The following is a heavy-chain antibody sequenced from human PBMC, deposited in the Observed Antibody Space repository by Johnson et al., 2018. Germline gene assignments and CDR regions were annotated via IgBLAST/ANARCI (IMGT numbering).Heavy chain of an antibody. CDR2: LSYDGSNQ. D-gene: IGHD4-17*01. CDR3: AKDGTVTPTVHYMDV. Sequence: QVQLVESGGGVVQPGRSLRLSCAASGFTFSSYAMHWVRQAPGTGLEWVAVLSYDGSNQYYADSVKGRFTIPRDNDKNSLYLQMNSLRAEDTALYYCAKDGTVTPTVHYMDVWGKGTTVTVSS. J-gene: IGHJ6*03. V-gene: IGHV3-30-3*01. CDR1: GFTFSSYA.